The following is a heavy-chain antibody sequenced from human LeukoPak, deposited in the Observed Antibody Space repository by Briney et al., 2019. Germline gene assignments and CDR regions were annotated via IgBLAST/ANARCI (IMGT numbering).Heavy chain of an antibody. D-gene: IGHD6-13*01. CDR1: GGTFSSYA. CDR3: ARDHGSSLTADPYYYMDV. CDR2: IIPIFGTA. V-gene: IGHV1-69*05. J-gene: IGHJ6*03. Sequence: SVKVSRKASGGTFSSYAISWVRQAPGQGLEWMGGIIPIFGTANYAQKFQGRVTITTDESTSTAYMELSSLRSEDTAVYYCARDHGSSLTADPYYYMDVWGKGTTVTVSS.